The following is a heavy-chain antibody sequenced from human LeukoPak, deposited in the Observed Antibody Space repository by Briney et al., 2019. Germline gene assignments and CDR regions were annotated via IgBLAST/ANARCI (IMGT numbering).Heavy chain of an antibody. J-gene: IGHJ4*02. CDR1: GGSISSSSYY. D-gene: IGHD5-12*01. V-gene: IGHV4-39*07. CDR3: ARGRGYSGYDTIDY. CDR2: IYYSGST. Sequence: SETLSLTCTVSGGSISSSSYYWGWIRQPPGKGLEWIGSIYYSGSTYYNPSLKSRVTISVDTSKNQFSLKLSSVTAADTAVYYCARGRGYSGYDTIDYWGQGTLVTVSS.